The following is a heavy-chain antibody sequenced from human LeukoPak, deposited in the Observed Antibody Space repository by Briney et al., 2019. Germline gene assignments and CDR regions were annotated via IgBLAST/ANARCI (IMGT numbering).Heavy chain of an antibody. J-gene: IGHJ6*03. D-gene: IGHD2-15*01. Sequence: GGSLRLSCAASGFTFDDYTMHWVRQAPGKGLEWVSLISWDGGSTYYADSVKGRFTISRDNSKNSLYLQMNSLRTGDTALYYCAKDRRVGDYYYYMDVWGKGTTVTVSS. V-gene: IGHV3-43*01. CDR3: AKDRRVGDYYYYMDV. CDR2: ISWDGGST. CDR1: GFTFDDYT.